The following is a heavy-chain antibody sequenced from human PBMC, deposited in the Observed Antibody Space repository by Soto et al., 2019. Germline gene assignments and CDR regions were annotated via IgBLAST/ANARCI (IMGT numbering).Heavy chain of an antibody. J-gene: IGHJ4*02. V-gene: IGHV6-1*01. D-gene: IGHD1-1*01. Sequence: QSQTLSLTCAISGDSVSSSSAAWNWIRLSSSRGLEWLGRTYYRSKWYNDYALSVRSRITINPDTSKNQFSLQLDSVTPEDTAVYYCAREVGTARPFEYWGQGTLVTVSS. CDR2: TYYRSKWYN. CDR3: AREVGTARPFEY. CDR1: GDSVSSSSAA.